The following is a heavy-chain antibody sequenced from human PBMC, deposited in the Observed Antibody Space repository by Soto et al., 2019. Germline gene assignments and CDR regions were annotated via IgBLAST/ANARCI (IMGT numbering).Heavy chain of an antibody. CDR3: ARGPRMYYYGSGRWFDP. CDR1: GGSFSGYY. CDR2: INHSGST. Sequence: SETLSLTCAVYGGSFSGYYWSWIRQPPGKGLEWIGEINHSGSTNYNPSLKSRVTISVDTSKNQFSLKLSSVTAADAAVYYCARGPRMYYYGSGRWFDPWGQGTLVTVSS. V-gene: IGHV4-34*01. J-gene: IGHJ5*02. D-gene: IGHD3-10*01.